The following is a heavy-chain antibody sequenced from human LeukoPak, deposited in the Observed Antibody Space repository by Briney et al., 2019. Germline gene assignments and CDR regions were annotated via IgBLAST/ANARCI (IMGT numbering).Heavy chain of an antibody. Sequence: GGSLRLSCAASGFTFSRYWMHWVRQAPGKGLEWVSGLIGYADSVKGRFIISRDNAKNSLYLEMNSLRPEDSALYYCAKETKVGENLYYFDYWGRGTLVTASS. CDR3: AKETKVGENLYYFDY. CDR1: GFTFSRYW. CDR2: LI. J-gene: IGHJ4*02. D-gene: IGHD1-26*01. V-gene: IGHV3-9*01.